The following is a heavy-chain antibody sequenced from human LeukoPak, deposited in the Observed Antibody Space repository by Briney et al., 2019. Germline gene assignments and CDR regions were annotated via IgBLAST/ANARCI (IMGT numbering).Heavy chain of an antibody. CDR3: AKCITALLSPADAFDI. Sequence: PGGSLRLSCAASGFTFSGYAMSWVRQAPGKGLEWISAISGSGGSTYYADSVKGRFTISRDNSKNTLHLQMNSLRAEDTAVYYCAKCITALLSPADAFDIWGQGTMVTVSS. D-gene: IGHD1-26*01. V-gene: IGHV3-23*01. J-gene: IGHJ3*02. CDR2: ISGSGGST. CDR1: GFTFSGYA.